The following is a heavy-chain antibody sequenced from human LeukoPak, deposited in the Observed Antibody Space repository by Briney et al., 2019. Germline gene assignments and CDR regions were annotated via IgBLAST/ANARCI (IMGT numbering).Heavy chain of an antibody. CDR1: GGSISSYY. V-gene: IGHV4-59*08. CDR2: IYYSGST. D-gene: IGHD5-12*01. J-gene: IGHJ4*02. Sequence: SETLSLTCTVSGGSISSYYWSWIRQPPGKRLEWIGYIYYSGSTNYNPSLKSGVTISVDTSKHQFSLKLSSVTAADTAVYYCARGGGYDYSGFDYWGQGTLVTVSS. CDR3: ARGGGYDYSGFDY.